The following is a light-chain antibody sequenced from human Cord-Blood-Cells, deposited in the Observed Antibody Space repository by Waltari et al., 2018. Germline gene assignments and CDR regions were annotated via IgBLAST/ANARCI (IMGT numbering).Light chain of an antibody. CDR2: AAS. Sequence: DSQMTQSPSPLSASVGDRVTITCRASQSISSYLNWYQQKPGKAPKLLIYAASSLQSGVPSRFSGSGSETDFTLTISSLQPEDFATYYCQQSYSTPLTFGGGTKVEIK. CDR1: QSISSY. CDR3: QQSYSTPLT. J-gene: IGKJ4*01. V-gene: IGKV1-39*01.